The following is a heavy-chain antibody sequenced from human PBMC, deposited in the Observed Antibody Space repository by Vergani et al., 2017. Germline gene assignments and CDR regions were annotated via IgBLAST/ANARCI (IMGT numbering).Heavy chain of an antibody. V-gene: IGHV1-58*02. J-gene: IGHJ6*03. CDR2: IVVGSGNT. D-gene: IGHD2-2*02. Sequence: QMQLVQSGPEVKKPGTSVKVSCKASGFTFTSSAMQWVRQARGQRLEWIGWIVVGSGNTNYAQKFQERVTITRDMSTSTAYMELSSLRAEDTAVYYCARDGGDIVVVPAAIGAWGYYMDVWGKGTTVTVSS. CDR1: GFTFTSSA. CDR3: ARDGGDIVVVPAAIGAWGYYMDV.